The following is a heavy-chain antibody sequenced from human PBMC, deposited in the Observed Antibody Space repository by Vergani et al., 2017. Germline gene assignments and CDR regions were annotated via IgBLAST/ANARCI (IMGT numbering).Heavy chain of an antibody. V-gene: IGHV4-38-2*01. Sequence: QVRLEESGPGLVKPSETLSLTCSVSGYSIGSGFYWAWIRQSPGEGLQWLTSIHNRGKTYHNPSLKSRVSVSLDTSKNRFSLNLTSVTATDPAVYYCATGAGPFDIWGQGTLVTVSS. CDR3: ATGAGPFDI. D-gene: IGHD7-27*01. CDR1: GYSIGSGFY. CDR2: IHNRGKT. J-gene: IGHJ4*02.